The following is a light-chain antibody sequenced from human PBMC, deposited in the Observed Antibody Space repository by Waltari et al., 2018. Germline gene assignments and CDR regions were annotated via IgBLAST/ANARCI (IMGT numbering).Light chain of an antibody. CDR3: QQYSNWPIT. V-gene: IGKV3-15*01. CDR2: GAS. J-gene: IGKJ4*01. Sequence: EIVLTQSPATLSLSPGERAPLSCRASQRVSSSLAWYQQKPGQAPRLLIYGASSRATGIPDRFSGSGSGTDFTLTISSLEPEDFAVYYCQQYSNWPITFGGGTKVEIK. CDR1: QRVSSS.